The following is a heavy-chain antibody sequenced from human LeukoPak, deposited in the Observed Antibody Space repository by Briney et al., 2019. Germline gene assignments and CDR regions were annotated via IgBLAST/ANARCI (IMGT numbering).Heavy chain of an antibody. CDR3: AKESRYYYGSGSFSSQFDY. D-gene: IGHD3-10*01. Sequence: GSLRLSCAASGFTFSGYAMSWVRQAPGKGLEWVSPISGSGVSTYYADSVKGRFTSSRDNSKNTLYLQMNNLRAEDTAVYYCAKESRYYYGSGSFSSQFDYWGQGNLVTVSS. CDR2: ISGSGVST. J-gene: IGHJ4*02. CDR1: GFTFSGYA. V-gene: IGHV3-23*01.